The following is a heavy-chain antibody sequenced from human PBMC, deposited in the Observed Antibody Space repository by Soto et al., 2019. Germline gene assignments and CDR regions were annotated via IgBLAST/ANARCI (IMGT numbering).Heavy chain of an antibody. CDR2: IFSNDEK. D-gene: IGHD3-22*01. Sequence: QVTLKESGPVLVKPTETLTLTCTVSGFSLSNARMGVSWIRQPPGKALEWLAHIFSNDEKSYSTSLKSRLTTPKDTSKSQVVLTMTNMDPVDTATYYCARTRYYDSSGYDYWGQGTLVTVSS. CDR1: GFSLSNARMG. CDR3: ARTRYYDSSGYDY. J-gene: IGHJ4*02. V-gene: IGHV2-26*01.